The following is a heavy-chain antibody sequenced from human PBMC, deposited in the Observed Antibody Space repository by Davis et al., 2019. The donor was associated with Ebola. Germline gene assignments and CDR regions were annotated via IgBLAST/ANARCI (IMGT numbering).Heavy chain of an antibody. CDR3: ARGGDYAKVGY. CDR2: VHPAGDT. D-gene: IGHD4-17*01. CDR1: GFTFSSYS. Sequence: GESLKISCAASGFTFSSYSMNWVRQAPGKGLEWVSFVHPAGDTFYADSVKGRFVISRDIFKNTVTLQMNGLSDEDTAVYYCARGGDYAKVGYWGQGTLVIVSS. V-gene: IGHV3-66*01. J-gene: IGHJ4*02.